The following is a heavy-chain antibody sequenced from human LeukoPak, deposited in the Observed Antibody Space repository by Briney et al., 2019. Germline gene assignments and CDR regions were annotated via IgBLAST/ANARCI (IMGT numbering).Heavy chain of an antibody. CDR3: AKVPRGSYYYFDY. V-gene: IGHV3-23*01. CDR2: ISGSGGST. J-gene: IGHJ4*02. D-gene: IGHD1-26*01. Sequence: GGSLRLSCTASGFTFSSYAMSWVRQAPGKGLEWVSAISGSGGSTYYADSVKGRFTNSRDNSKNTLYLQMNSLRAEDTAVYYCAKVPRGSYYYFDYWGQGTLVTVSS. CDR1: GFTFSSYA.